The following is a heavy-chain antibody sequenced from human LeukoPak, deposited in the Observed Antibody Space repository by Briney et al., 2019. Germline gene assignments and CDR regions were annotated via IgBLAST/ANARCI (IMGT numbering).Heavy chain of an antibody. D-gene: IGHD2-2*01. CDR2: INHSGST. CDR1: GGSFSGYY. Sequence: SETLSLTCAVYGGSFSGYYWSWIRQPPGKGLEWIGEINHSGSTNYNPSLKSRVTISVGTSKNQFSLKLSSVTAADTAVYYCARDRALGYCSSTSCRANNWFDPWGQGTLVTVSS. V-gene: IGHV4-34*01. CDR3: ARDRALGYCSSTSCRANNWFDP. J-gene: IGHJ5*02.